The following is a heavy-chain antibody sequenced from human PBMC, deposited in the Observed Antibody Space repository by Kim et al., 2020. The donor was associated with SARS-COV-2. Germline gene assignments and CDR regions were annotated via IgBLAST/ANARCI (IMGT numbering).Heavy chain of an antibody. Sequence: ASVKVSCKASGYTFTSYDINWVRQATGQGLEWMGWMNPNSGNTGYAQKFQGRVTMTRNTSISTAYMELSSLRSEDTAVYYCARGLGGYYDSSGLALDAEYFQHWGQGTLVTVSS. V-gene: IGHV1-8*01. CDR1: GYTFTSYD. CDR3: ARGLGGYYDSSGLALDAEYFQH. J-gene: IGHJ1*01. D-gene: IGHD3-22*01. CDR2: MNPNSGNT.